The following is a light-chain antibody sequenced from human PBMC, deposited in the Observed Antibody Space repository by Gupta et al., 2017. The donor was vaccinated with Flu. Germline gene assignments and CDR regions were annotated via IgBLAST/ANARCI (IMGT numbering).Light chain of an antibody. CDR1: QSVSSN. CDR3: QQYNNWPPYT. CDR2: GAS. Sequence: IVMTQSPATLSVSPGERATLSCRASQSVSSNLAWYQQKPGQAPRLLIYGASTRGTGIPARFSGSGYGTEFTLTISSRQSEDFAVYYCQQYNNWPPYTFGQGTKLEIK. J-gene: IGKJ2*01. V-gene: IGKV3-15*01.